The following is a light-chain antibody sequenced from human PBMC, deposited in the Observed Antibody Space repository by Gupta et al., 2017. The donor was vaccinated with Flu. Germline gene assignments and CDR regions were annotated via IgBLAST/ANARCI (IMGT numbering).Light chain of an antibody. J-gene: IGLJ1*01. Sequence: SIAISCTGTSSDVGGYQYVAWYQQHPGKVPKLMIYEVSNRPSGVSYRVSGSKSGNTDSLTISGLQAEDEADYYCISYTDSRTDVFGTGTKVTVL. V-gene: IGLV2-14*01. CDR1: SSDVGGYQY. CDR2: EVS. CDR3: ISYTDSRTDV.